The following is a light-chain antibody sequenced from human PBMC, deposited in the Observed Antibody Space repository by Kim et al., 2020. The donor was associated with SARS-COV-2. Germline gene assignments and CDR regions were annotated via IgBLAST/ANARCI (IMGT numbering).Light chain of an antibody. CDR1: NSNIGTNT. Sequence: LTQPPSVSGTPGQRVTISCSGSNSNIGTNTVSWYQRLPGTAPTLLIYTNYQRRSGVSDRFSGSKSGTSASLAISGLQSGDEGDYYCAAWDDSLNGVVFGGGTQLTVL. J-gene: IGLJ2*01. CDR2: TNY. CDR3: AAWDDSLNGVV. V-gene: IGLV1-44*01.